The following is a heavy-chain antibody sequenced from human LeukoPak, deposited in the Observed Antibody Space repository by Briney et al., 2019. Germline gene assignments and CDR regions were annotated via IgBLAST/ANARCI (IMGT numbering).Heavy chain of an antibody. CDR2: IYPGDSDT. D-gene: IGHD3-10*01. CDR1: GYSFTSYW. Sequence: GESLKISCKGSGYSFTSYWIGWVRQMPGKGLEWMGIIYPGDSDTRYSPSFQGQVTISADKSISTAYLQWSSLKASDTAMYYCARSAMVRGVIGEDDYWGQGTLVTVSS. V-gene: IGHV5-51*01. J-gene: IGHJ4*02. CDR3: ARSAMVRGVIGEDDY.